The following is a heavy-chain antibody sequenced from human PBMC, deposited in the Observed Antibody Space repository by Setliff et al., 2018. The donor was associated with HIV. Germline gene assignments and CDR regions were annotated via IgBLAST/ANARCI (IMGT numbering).Heavy chain of an antibody. J-gene: IGHJ6*03. Sequence: ASVKVSCKISGYTLTELSIHWVRQAPGQGLEWMGCVIPNSGKTYYAQEFQGRVTMTSDTSINTAYMEVSWPTSDDTAIYYCARDLAYCSGGSCYRPFIYYFYYMDVWGKGATVTVSS. CDR1: GYTLTELS. D-gene: IGHD2-15*01. V-gene: IGHV1-2*02. CDR2: VIPNSGKT. CDR3: ARDLAYCSGGSCYRPFIYYFYYMDV.